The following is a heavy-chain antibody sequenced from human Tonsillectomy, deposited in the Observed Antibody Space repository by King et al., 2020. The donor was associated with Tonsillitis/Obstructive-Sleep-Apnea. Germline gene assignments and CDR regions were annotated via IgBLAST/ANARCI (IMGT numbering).Heavy chain of an antibody. V-gene: IGHV1-18*01. CDR3: ARSPRADYDFWSGFYSYYYYMDV. D-gene: IGHD3-3*01. CDR1: GYTFSSYG. J-gene: IGHJ6*03. Sequence: QLVQSGAEVKKPGASVKVSCKASGYTFSSYGITWVRQAPGQGLEWMGWISVYNGNTNYAQNLQGRVTMTTDTSTRTAYMELGSLRSDDTAVYYCARSPRADYDFWSGFYSYYYYMDVWGKGTTVTVSS. CDR2: ISVYNGNT.